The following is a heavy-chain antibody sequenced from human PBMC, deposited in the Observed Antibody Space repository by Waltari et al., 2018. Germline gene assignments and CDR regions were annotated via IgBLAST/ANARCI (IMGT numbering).Heavy chain of an antibody. CDR1: GYTLTSYA. D-gene: IGHD3-3*01. Sequence: QVQLVQSGAEVKKPGASVKVSCKASGYTLTSYAMHWVRPAPGQRLEWMGWINAGNGNTKYSQKFQGRVTITRDTSASTAYMELSSLRSEDTAVYYCARRVQVWSGYQYPFDYWGQGTLVTVSS. CDR2: INAGNGNT. CDR3: ARRVQVWSGYQYPFDY. J-gene: IGHJ4*02. V-gene: IGHV1-3*01.